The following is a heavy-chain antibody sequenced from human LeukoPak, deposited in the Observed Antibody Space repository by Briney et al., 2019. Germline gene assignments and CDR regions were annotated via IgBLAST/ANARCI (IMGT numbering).Heavy chain of an antibody. V-gene: IGHV3-23*01. D-gene: IGHD6-13*01. CDR3: AKVWQQLVGYFDY. CDR2: ISGSGGST. J-gene: IGHJ4*02. Sequence: GGSLRLSCAASGFTFSSYAMSWVRQAPGKGLQWVSAISGSGGSTYYADSVKGRFTISRDNSKNTLYLQMNSLRAEDTAVYYCAKVWQQLVGYFDYWGQGTLVTVSS. CDR1: GFTFSSYA.